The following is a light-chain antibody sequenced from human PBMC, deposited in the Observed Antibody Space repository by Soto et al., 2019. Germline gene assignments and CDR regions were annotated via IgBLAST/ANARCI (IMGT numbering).Light chain of an antibody. V-gene: IGKV2-28*01. CDR3: MQALQTPT. J-gene: IGKJ1*01. Sequence: DIVMTQSPLSLSVTPGAPASISCRSSQSLLHSNGYNYLDWYLQKPGQSPQVLIYVGSNRASGVPDRFSGSGSGTDFTLKISRVEAEDVGVYYCMQALQTPTFGQGTKVDIK. CDR1: QSLLHSNGYNY. CDR2: VGS.